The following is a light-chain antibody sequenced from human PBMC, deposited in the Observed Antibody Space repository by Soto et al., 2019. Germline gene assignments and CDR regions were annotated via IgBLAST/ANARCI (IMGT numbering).Light chain of an antibody. CDR1: QSVSSY. CDR2: DAS. V-gene: IGKV3-11*01. Sequence: EIVLTQSPATLSLSPGERATLSCRASQSVSSYLAWYQQKPGQAPRLLIYDASNRATGIPARFSGSGSWTDFTLTISSLEPEDFAVYYCHQRSNWPRTFGGGTKVEIK. J-gene: IGKJ4*01. CDR3: HQRSNWPRT.